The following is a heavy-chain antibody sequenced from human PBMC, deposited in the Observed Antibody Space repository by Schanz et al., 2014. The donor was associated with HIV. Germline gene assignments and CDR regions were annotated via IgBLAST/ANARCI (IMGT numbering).Heavy chain of an antibody. CDR3: ARGSGPYYYYYGMDV. CDR2: IRYDGSNK. J-gene: IGHJ6*02. CDR1: GFIFSSYG. Sequence: QVQLVESGGGVVQPGRSLRLSCAASGFIFSSYGMYWVRQAPGKGLEWVAVIRYDGSNKYYADSVKGRFTTSRDNSKNTLYLQMNSLRAEDTAVYYCARGSGPYYYYYGMDVWGQGTTVTVSS. V-gene: IGHV3-33*01. D-gene: IGHD2-15*01.